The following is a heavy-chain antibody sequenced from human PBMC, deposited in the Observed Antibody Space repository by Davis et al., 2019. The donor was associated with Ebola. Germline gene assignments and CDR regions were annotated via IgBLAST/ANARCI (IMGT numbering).Heavy chain of an antibody. CDR1: GFTFSSYA. D-gene: IGHD6-13*01. CDR2: ISYDGSNK. J-gene: IGHJ3*02. V-gene: IGHV3-30-3*01. CDR3: ARGHIAAFGAFDI. Sequence: PGGSLRLSCAASGFTFSSYAMHWVRQAPGKWLEWVAVISYDGSNKYYADSVKGRFTISRDNSKNTLYLQMNSLRAEDTAVYYCARGHIAAFGAFDIWGQGTMVTVSS.